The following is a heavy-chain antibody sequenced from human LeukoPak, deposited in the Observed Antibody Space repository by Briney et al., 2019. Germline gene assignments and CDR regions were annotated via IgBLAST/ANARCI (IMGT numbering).Heavy chain of an antibody. Sequence: SVKVSCKASGGTFSSYAISWVRQAPGQGLEWMERIIPILGIANYAQKFQGRVTITADKSTSTAYMELSSLRSEDTAVYYCASRLTMVRGSDVWGQGTTVTVSS. J-gene: IGHJ6*02. D-gene: IGHD3-10*01. CDR3: ASRLTMVRGSDV. CDR1: GGTFSSYA. CDR2: IIPILGIA. V-gene: IGHV1-69*04.